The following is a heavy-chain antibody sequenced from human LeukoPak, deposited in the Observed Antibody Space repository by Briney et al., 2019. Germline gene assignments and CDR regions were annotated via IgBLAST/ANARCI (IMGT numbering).Heavy chain of an antibody. CDR2: VYDSGST. CDR3: ARDRGTAIDY. V-gene: IGHV4-59*01. CDR1: DGSISSYY. D-gene: IGHD5-18*01. J-gene: IGHJ4*02. Sequence: SETLPLTCTVSDGSISSYYWSWIRQPPGKGLEWIGYVYDSGSTNYNPSLKSRVTMSVDTSKNQFSLKLTSVTAADTAVYYCARDRGTAIDYWGQGTLVTVSS.